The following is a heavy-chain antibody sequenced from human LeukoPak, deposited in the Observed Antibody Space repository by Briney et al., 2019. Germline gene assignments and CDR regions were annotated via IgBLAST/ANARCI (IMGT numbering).Heavy chain of an antibody. CDR2: ISGSGVST. CDR3: AKDRPYCTNGVCYGYYFDY. CDR1: GFTFSSYA. J-gene: IGHJ4*02. V-gene: IGHV3-23*01. Sequence: PGGSLRLSWAPSGFTFSSYAMSWVRQAPGKGREWVSAISGSGVSTYYADSVKGRFTISRDNSKNTLYLQMNSLRAEDTAVYYCAKDRPYCTNGVCYGYYFDYWGQGTLVTVSS. D-gene: IGHD2-8*01.